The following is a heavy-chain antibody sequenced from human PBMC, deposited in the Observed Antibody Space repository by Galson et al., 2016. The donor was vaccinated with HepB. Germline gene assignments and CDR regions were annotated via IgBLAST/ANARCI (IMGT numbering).Heavy chain of an antibody. J-gene: IGHJ5*02. D-gene: IGHD3-3*01. Sequence: SETLSLTCSVSGDSVSSGYYYWNWIRQPPGKGLEWIGYIYYTGRTQYNPSLKSRVAISLDTSDNDFSLKLSSVTAADTAVYYCVGGLSGSGYLSWFDPWGQGTLVTVSS. V-gene: IGHV4-61*01. CDR3: VGGLSGSGYLSWFDP. CDR1: GDSVSSGYYY. CDR2: IYYTGRT.